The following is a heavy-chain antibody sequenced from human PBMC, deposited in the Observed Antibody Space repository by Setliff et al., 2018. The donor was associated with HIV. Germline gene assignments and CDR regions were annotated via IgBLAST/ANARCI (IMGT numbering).Heavy chain of an antibody. CDR3: ARNLGVAALGDDGQVDYYYYYMDV. J-gene: IGHJ6*03. CDR2: ISGSGTTM. Sequence: KTGGSLRLSCEASGFSFSDYYMSWVRQAPGKGLEWVSYISGSGTTMYFADSVKGRFTISRDNAKNALYLQMSSLRAEDTAVYYCARNLGVAALGDDGQVDYYYYYMDVWGKGTTVTVS. D-gene: IGHD4-17*01. CDR1: GFSFSDYY. V-gene: IGHV3-11*04.